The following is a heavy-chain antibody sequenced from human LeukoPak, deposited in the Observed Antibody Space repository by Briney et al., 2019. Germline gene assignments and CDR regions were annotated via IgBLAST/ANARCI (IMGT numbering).Heavy chain of an antibody. V-gene: IGHV3-23*01. CDR1: GFIFNTNG. D-gene: IGHD1-1*01. CDR2: IAGGDEST. CDR3: ARGVYWSLDY. J-gene: IGHJ4*02. Sequence: GGSLRLSCAISGFIFNTNGMNWVRQSPGEGLEWLATIAGGDESTYYADSVKGRFAISRDNSKNTVFLHMNSLRVEDTDVYYCARGVYWSLDYWGQGTPVTVSS.